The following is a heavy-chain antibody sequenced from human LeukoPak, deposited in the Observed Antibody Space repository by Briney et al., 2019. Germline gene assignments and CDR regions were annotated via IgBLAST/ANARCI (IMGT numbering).Heavy chain of an antibody. D-gene: IGHD3-3*01. CDR3: AREVRNYDFWSGPPHFDY. J-gene: IGHJ4*02. CDR1: GFTFSSYW. Sequence: GGSLRLSCAASGFTFSSYWMSWVRQAPGKGLEWVANIKQDGSETYYVDSVRGRFTISRDNTKNSLYLQMNSPRAEDTAVYYCAREVRNYDFWSGPPHFDYWGQGTLVTVSS. CDR2: IKQDGSET. V-gene: IGHV3-7*01.